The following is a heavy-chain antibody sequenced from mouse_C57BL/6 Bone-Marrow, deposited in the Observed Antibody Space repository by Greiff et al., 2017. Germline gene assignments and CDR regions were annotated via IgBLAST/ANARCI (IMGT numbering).Heavy chain of an antibody. CDR3: ASPLPGDY. CDR1: GYTFTSYD. J-gene: IGHJ2*01. Sequence: VQGVESGPELVKPGASVKLSCKASGYTFTSYDINWVKQRPGQGLEWIGWIYPRDGSTKYNEKFKGKATLTVDTSSSTAYMELHSLTSEDSAVYFCASPLPGDYWGQGTTLTVSS. CDR2: IYPRDGST. V-gene: IGHV1-85*01.